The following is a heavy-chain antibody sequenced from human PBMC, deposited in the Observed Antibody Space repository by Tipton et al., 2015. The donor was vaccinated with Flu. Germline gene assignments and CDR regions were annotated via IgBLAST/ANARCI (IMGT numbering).Heavy chain of an antibody. V-gene: IGHV3-48*02. J-gene: IGHJ4*02. CDR2: IGSTGTTK. D-gene: IGHD5-12*01. CDR3: ARDSGGGWLRRLDS. Sequence: GSLRLSCAASGFSFNNAWMNWVRQAPGKGLEWVSYIGSTGTTKYYADSVKGRFTIARDNAKNSLNLQMNNLRDEDTAVYYCARDSGGGWLRRLDSWGQGTLVTVSS. CDR1: GFSFNNAW.